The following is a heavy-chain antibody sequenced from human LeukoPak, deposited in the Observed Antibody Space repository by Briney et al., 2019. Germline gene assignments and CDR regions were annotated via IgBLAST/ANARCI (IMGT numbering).Heavy chain of an antibody. Sequence: SETLSLTCTVSGGSTSSHSWSWLRQPPGKGLEWIGYISYSGSTNYNPSLKSRVTISVDTSKNHFSLKLSSMTAADTAVYYCAREGFSSSFDTWGQGTLVTVSS. CDR1: GGSTSSHS. CDR3: AREGFSSSFDT. V-gene: IGHV4-59*11. J-gene: IGHJ5*02. D-gene: IGHD6-13*01. CDR2: ISYSGST.